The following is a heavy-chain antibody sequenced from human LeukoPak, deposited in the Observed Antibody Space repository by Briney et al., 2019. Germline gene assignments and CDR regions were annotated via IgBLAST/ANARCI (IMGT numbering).Heavy chain of an antibody. CDR3: ARTGIRHSPSWYGMDV. CDR1: GGSIRSSSYF. D-gene: IGHD6-13*01. J-gene: IGHJ6*02. V-gene: IGHV4-39*01. CDR2: IYYSGST. Sequence: SETLSLTCTVSGGSIRSSSYFWGWIRQPPGRGLVWIGSIYYSGSTFYSPSLKSRFTIFIDTSKNQFSLKLSSVTAADTAVYYCARTGIRHSPSWYGMDVWGQGTTVTVSS.